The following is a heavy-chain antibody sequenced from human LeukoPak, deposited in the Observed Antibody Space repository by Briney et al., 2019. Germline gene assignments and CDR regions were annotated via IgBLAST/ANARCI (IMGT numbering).Heavy chain of an antibody. CDR1: GDRVSTNSAS. CDR3: ARAILDPDSSEWYWNYFDY. V-gene: IGHV6-1*01. Sequence: SQTLSLTCAISGDRVSTNSASWNWIRQTPSRGLEWLGRTYYRSKWYTDYVVSVRSRITINTDTSNNQFSLHLNSVTPEDTAVYYCARAILDPDSSEWYWNYFDYWGQGVLVTVSS. CDR2: TYYRSKWYT. J-gene: IGHJ4*02. D-gene: IGHD6-19*01.